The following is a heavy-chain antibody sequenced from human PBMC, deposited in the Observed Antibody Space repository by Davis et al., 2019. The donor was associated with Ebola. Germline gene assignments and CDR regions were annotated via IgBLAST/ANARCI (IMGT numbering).Heavy chain of an antibody. J-gene: IGHJ5*02. D-gene: IGHD4-17*01. Sequence: GESLKISCAASGFPFNNYWMTWVRQAPGKGLEWVANIKQDGSRNYYVDSVKGRFTISRDNAKNSLYLQMNNLRVDDTAVYYCARGGDYGDYLPSWGQGTLVTVSS. V-gene: IGHV3-7*01. CDR2: IKQDGSRN. CDR3: ARGGDYGDYLPS. CDR1: GFPFNNYW.